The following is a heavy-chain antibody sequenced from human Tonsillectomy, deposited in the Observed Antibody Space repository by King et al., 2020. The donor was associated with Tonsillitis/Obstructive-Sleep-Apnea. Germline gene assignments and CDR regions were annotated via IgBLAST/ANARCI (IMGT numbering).Heavy chain of an antibody. J-gene: IGHJ6*03. Sequence: MQLVQSGGGLVQPGGSLRLSCAASGFTFTNYEMNWVRQAPGKGLEWVSYISSSGSTIYYADSVKGRFTISRDNAKNSLYLQMNSLGAEDTAVYYCARENLEAAAGFYMDVWGKGTTVTVSS. CDR3: ARENLEAAAGFYMDV. CDR1: GFTFTNYE. D-gene: IGHD6-13*01. CDR2: ISSSGSTI. V-gene: IGHV3-48*03.